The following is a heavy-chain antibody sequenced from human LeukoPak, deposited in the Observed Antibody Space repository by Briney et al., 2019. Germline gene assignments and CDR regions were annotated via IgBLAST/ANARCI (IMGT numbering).Heavy chain of an antibody. D-gene: IGHD6-19*01. J-gene: IGHJ5*02. Sequence: ASVTVSCKASGYTFTSYGISWVRQAPGEGLEGMGWISAYNGNTNYGQKLQGRVTITTEKSTRTAYREVRRQRTEERGGYYCARTIFYSSGWSGDWFDPWGQGTLVTVSS. CDR1: GYTFTSYG. CDR2: ISAYNGNT. CDR3: ARTIFYSSGWSGDWFDP. V-gene: IGHV1-18*01.